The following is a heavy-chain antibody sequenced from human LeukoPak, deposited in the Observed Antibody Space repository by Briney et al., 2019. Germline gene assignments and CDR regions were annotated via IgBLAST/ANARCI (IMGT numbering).Heavy chain of an antibody. V-gene: IGHV4-39*01. Sequence: SETLSLTCTVSGGSISSNNYYWGWIRQPPGKGVEWIGSIYYSGSTYNNPSLKSRVTISVDTTKNQFSLKLTSVTAADTAVYYCASSPSGYWWNFDCWGQGTLVTVSS. CDR1: GGSISSNNYY. CDR3: ASSPSGYWWNFDC. J-gene: IGHJ4*02. CDR2: IYYSGST. D-gene: IGHD3-22*01.